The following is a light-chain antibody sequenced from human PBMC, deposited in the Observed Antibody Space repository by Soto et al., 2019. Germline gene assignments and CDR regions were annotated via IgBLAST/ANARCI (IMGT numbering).Light chain of an antibody. CDR3: TSYTSSTTLYVV. Sequence: QSVLTQPPSASGTPGQRVTISCSGSRSNIGSNTVHWYQQLPGTAPKLLIYSNNQRPSGVPDRFSGSKSGTSASLTISGLQAEDEADYYCTSYTSSTTLYVVFGGGTKVTVL. CDR2: SNN. J-gene: IGLJ2*01. CDR1: RSNIGSNT. V-gene: IGLV1-44*01.